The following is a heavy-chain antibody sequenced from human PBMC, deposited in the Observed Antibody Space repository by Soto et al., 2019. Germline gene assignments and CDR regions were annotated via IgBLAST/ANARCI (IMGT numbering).Heavy chain of an antibody. J-gene: IGHJ4*02. CDR3: AKVGNGSGSYFDY. CDR1: GFTFSSYA. D-gene: IGHD3-10*01. Sequence: GGSLRLSCAASGFTFSSYAMSWVRQAPGKGLEWVSAISGSGGSTYYADSVKGRFTISRDNSKNTLYLQMNSLRAEDTAIYYCAKVGNGSGSYFDYWGQGTLVTVSS. CDR2: ISGSGGST. V-gene: IGHV3-23*01.